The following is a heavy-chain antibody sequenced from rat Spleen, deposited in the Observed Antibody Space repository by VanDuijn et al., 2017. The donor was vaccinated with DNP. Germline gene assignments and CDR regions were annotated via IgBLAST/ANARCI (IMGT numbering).Heavy chain of an antibody. CDR2: IGSAAYAP. V-gene: IGHV5-22*01. J-gene: IGHJ2*01. CDR3: VRWNSGHFDY. D-gene: IGHD4-3*01. CDR1: GFTFNDYD. Sequence: EVQLVESGGGLVQPGRSLKLSCVASGFTFNDYDMAWVRQAPAKGLEWVAYIGSAAYAPYYGDSVKGRFTISRDNAKSTLYLQMNSLRSEDMATYYCVRWNSGHFDYWGQGVMVTVSS.